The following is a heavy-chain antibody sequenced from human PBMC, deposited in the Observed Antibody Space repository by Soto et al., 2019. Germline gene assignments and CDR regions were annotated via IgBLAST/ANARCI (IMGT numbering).Heavy chain of an antibody. J-gene: IGHJ6*02. CDR3: ARVLFTRNYYYYGMDV. V-gene: IGHV4-31*03. D-gene: IGHD3-16*01. CDR2: IYYRGST. CDR1: CGSISSGGYY. Sequence: PSETLSLTCTVSCGSISSGGYYWSWIRQHPGKGLEWIGYIYYRGSTYYNPSLKSRVTISVDTSKNQFSLKLSSVTAADTAVYYCARVLFTRNYYYYGMDVWGQGTTVTVSS.